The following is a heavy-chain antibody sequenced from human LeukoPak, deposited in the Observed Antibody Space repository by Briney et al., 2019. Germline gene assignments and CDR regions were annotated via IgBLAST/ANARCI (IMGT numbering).Heavy chain of an antibody. CDR3: ARAYQLLLGDYYGMDV. V-gene: IGHV3-30*04. Sequence: GRSLRLSCAASGFTFSSYAMHWVRQAPGKRLEWVAVISYDGSNKYYADSVKGRFTISRDNSKNTLYLQMNSLRAEDTAVYYCARAYQLLLGDYYGMDVWGQGTTVTVSS. CDR1: GFTFSSYA. CDR2: ISYDGSNK. J-gene: IGHJ6*02. D-gene: IGHD2-2*01.